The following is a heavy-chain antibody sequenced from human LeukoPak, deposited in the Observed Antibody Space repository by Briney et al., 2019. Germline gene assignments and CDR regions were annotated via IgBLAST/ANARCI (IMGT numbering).Heavy chain of an antibody. D-gene: IGHD1-26*01. CDR1: GFSFSTYV. Sequence: GGSLRLSCAASGFSFSTYVMSWVRQAPGKGLEWVSAISGSGGSTYYADSVKGRFTISRDNSKNTLYLQMNSLRAEDTAVYYCTKDKVGATTGPLDYWGQGTLVTVSS. CDR2: ISGSGGST. V-gene: IGHV3-23*01. CDR3: TKDKVGATTGPLDY. J-gene: IGHJ4*02.